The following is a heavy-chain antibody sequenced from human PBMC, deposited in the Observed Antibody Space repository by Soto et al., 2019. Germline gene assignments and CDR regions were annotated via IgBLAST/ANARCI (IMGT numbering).Heavy chain of an antibody. CDR1: GGTISNYA. CDR2: IIPIFGTT. D-gene: IGHD6-13*01. J-gene: IGHJ4*02. V-gene: IGHV1-69*06. Sequence: SVKVSCKASGGTISNYAINWVRQAPGQGLEWMGVIIPIFGTTNYAQKFQGRVTITADKSTSTAYMELSSLRSEDTAVYYCAGGIAAAGSFDYWGQGTLVTVSS. CDR3: AGGIAAAGSFDY.